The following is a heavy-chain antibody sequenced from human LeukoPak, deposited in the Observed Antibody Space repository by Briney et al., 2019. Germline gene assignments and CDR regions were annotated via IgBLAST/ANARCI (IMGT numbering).Heavy chain of an antibody. CDR3: ARDGAVAGSDAFDI. CDR2: INPNSGGT. J-gene: IGHJ3*02. Sequence: ASVKVSCKASGYTFTGYYMHWVRQAPGQGLEWMGWINPNSGGTNYAQKFQGRVTMTRDTSISTAYMELSRLRSDDTAVYYCARDGAVAGSDAFDIWGQGTMVTVSS. D-gene: IGHD6-19*01. V-gene: IGHV1-2*02. CDR1: GYTFTGYY.